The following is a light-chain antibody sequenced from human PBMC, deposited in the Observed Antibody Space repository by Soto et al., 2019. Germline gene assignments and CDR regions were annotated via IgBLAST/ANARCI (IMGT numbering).Light chain of an antibody. V-gene: IGLV2-23*02. CDR3: RTYAGSSTLV. CDR1: NNDVGSYKL. CDR2: EVS. J-gene: IGLJ3*02. Sequence: QSALPQPASVSGSPGQSITISCTGANNDVGSYKLVSWYQQHPGKAPKLMIYEVSQRPAGVSNRFSGSKTCKTASLTISGIQNEEEGEYYCRTYAGSSTLVFGGGTKLTVL.